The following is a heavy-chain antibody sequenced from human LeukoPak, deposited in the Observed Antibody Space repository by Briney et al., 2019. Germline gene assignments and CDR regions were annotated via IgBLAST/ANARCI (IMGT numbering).Heavy chain of an antibody. D-gene: IGHD6-13*01. V-gene: IGHV3-23*01. J-gene: IGHJ3*02. CDR3: AKDRSYSSSARAFDI. Sequence: GGSLRLSCAASGFTFISYAMSWLRQAPGKGLEWVSAISGSAGSTFYADSVKGRFTISRDNSKNTLYLQMNSLRPEDMALYYCAKDRSYSSSARAFDIWGQGTMVTVSS. CDR1: GFTFISYA. CDR2: ISGSAGST.